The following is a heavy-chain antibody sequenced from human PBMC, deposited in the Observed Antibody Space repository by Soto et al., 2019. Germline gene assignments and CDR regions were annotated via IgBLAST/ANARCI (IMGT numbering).Heavy chain of an antibody. D-gene: IGHD2-15*01. Sequence: QMQLVQSGAEVKKPGSSVKVSCKASGGTFSSYAISWVRQAPGQGLEWMGGIIPIFGTANYAQKFQGRVTITADKSTSTAYMELSSLRSEDTAVYYCAVGYCSGGSCDYYYYYGMDVWGQGTTVTVSS. CDR3: AVGYCSGGSCDYYYYYGMDV. J-gene: IGHJ6*02. CDR1: GGTFSSYA. V-gene: IGHV1-69*06. CDR2: IIPIFGTA.